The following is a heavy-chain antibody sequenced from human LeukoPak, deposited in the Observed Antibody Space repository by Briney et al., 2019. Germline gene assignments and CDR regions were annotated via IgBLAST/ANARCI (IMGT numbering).Heavy chain of an antibody. CDR2: IKQDGSEK. V-gene: IGHV3-7*04. CDR3: ARGGTWYYYGMDV. CDR1: GFTFSSYW. J-gene: IGHJ6*02. Sequence: GGSLRLSCAASGFTFSSYWMSWVRQAPGKGLEWGAHIKQDGSEKYYVDSVKGRFTISRDNAKNSLYLQMNSLRAEDTAVYYCARGGTWYYYGMDVWGQGTTVTVSS. D-gene: IGHD1-1*01.